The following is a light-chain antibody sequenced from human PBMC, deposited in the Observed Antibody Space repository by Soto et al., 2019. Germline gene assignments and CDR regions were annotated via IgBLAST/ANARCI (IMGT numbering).Light chain of an antibody. V-gene: IGLV2-8*01. CDR1: SSDVGSYIF. J-gene: IGLJ1*01. CDR2: DVN. CDR3: VSLAGGTYV. Sequence: QSALTQPPSASGSPGQSVTISCTGTSSDVGSYIFVSWYQQHPGKAHKLMVYDVNRRPPGVPDRFFGSKSGNTASLTVSGLQAEDEADYYCVSLAGGTYVFGTGTKLTVL.